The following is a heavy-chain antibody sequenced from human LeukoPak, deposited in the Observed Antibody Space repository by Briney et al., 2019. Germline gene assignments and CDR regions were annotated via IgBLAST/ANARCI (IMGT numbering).Heavy chain of an antibody. Sequence: GGSLRLSCAASGFTFNTYWMHWVRQAPGKGLVWVSRIDGEGSVTKYTDSVKGRFTISRDNAKNTVYLQMNSLRAEDTAVYYCTTGGSYFFDYWGQGTLVTVSS. CDR3: TTGGSYFFDY. V-gene: IGHV3-74*01. D-gene: IGHD1-1*01. CDR1: GFTFNTYW. CDR2: IDGEGSVT. J-gene: IGHJ4*02.